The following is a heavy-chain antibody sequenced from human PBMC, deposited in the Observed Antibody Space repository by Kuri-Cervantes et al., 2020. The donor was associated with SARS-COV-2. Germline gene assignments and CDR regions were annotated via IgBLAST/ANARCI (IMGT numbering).Heavy chain of an antibody. CDR1: GFTFSSYS. CDR3: TTGVAPYWDYYGMDV. J-gene: IGHJ6*02. V-gene: IGHV3-21*01. Sequence: GGSLRLSCAASGFTFSSYSMNWVRQAPGKGLEWVSSISSSSSYIYYADSVKGRFTISRDNAKNSLYLQMNSLRAEDTAVYYCTTGVAPYWDYYGMDVWGQGTTVTVSS. D-gene: IGHD5-12*01. CDR2: ISSSSSYI.